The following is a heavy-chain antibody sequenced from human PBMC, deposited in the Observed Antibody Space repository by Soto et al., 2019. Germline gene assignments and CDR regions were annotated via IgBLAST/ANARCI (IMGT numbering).Heavy chain of an antibody. D-gene: IGHD6-13*01. J-gene: IGHJ4*02. Sequence: QVQLVESGGGVVQPGRSLRLSCAASGFTFSTSAMHWVRQAPGKGLEWVALISYDGTNKYHADSVKGRFTISRDNSKNRLYLQMSSLRAADTPVFYCARGGGYSEFDYWGQGTLVTVSS. CDR3: ARGGGYSEFDY. V-gene: IGHV3-30-3*01. CDR2: ISYDGTNK. CDR1: GFTFSTSA.